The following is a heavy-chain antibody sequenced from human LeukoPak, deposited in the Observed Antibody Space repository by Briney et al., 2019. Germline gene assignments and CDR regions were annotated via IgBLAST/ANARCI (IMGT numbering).Heavy chain of an antibody. D-gene: IGHD2-2*01. Sequence: SETLSLTCTVSGGSISSYYWSWIRQPAGKGLEWIGRIYTSGSTNYNPSLKSRVTMSVDTSKNQFSLKLSSVTAADTAVYYCARVSSGVGVVAAAKISYWYFDLWGRGTLVTVSS. CDR1: GGSISSYY. J-gene: IGHJ2*01. CDR2: IYTSGST. V-gene: IGHV4-4*07. CDR3: ARVSSGVGVVAAAKISYWYFDL.